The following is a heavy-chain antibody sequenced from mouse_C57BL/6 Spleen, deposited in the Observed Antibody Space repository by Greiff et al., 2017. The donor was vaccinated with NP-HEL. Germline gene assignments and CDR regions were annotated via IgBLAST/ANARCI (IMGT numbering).Heavy chain of an antibody. D-gene: IGHD2-12*01. CDR1: GYTFTSYG. CDR3: ARPSYYSSWFAY. Sequence: QVQLQQSGAELARPGASVKLSCKASGYTFTSYGISWVKQRTGQGLEWIGEIYPRSGNTYYNEKFKGKATLTADKSSSTAYMQLSSLTSEDSAVYFCARPSYYSSWFAYWGQGTLVTVSA. CDR2: IYPRSGNT. J-gene: IGHJ3*01. V-gene: IGHV1-81*01.